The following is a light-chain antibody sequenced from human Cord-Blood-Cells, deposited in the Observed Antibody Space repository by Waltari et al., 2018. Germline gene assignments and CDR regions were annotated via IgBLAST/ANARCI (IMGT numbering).Light chain of an antibody. CDR3: QQRSNWQYT. Sequence: EIVLTQSPATLSLSPGERATLSCRASQGVSSYLAWYQHKPGQAPRLLIYDAANRATGIPARFSGSGPGTDFTLTISSLEPEDFAVYYCQQRSNWQYTFGQGTKLEIK. CDR1: QGVSSY. V-gene: IGKV3D-11*01. J-gene: IGKJ2*01. CDR2: DAA.